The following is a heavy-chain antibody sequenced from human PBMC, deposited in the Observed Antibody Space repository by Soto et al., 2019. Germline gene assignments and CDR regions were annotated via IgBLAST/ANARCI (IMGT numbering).Heavy chain of an antibody. CDR1: GFTFSNYD. Sequence: PGGSLRLSCAASGFTFSNYDMHWVRQVTGKGLEWVSAISGSGGSTYYADSVKGRFTISRDNSKNTLYLQMNSLRAEDTAVYYCAKDLGMIVVAFDYWGQGTLVTVSS. CDR3: AKDLGMIVVAFDY. V-gene: IGHV3-23*01. J-gene: IGHJ4*02. CDR2: ISGSGGST. D-gene: IGHD3-22*01.